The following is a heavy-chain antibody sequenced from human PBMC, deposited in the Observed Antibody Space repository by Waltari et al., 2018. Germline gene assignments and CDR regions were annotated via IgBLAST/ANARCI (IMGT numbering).Heavy chain of an antibody. J-gene: IGHJ6*02. D-gene: IGHD6-13*01. CDR1: GGSISSYY. CDR2: IYYSGST. Sequence: QVQLQASGPGLVKPSETLSLTCTVSGGSISSYYWSWIRQPPGKGLEWIGYIYYSGSTNYNPSLKSRVTISVDTSKNQFSLKLSSVTAADTAVYYCARANPGYSSSWYTRGYYYYGMDVWGQGTTVTVSS. V-gene: IGHV4-59*01. CDR3: ARANPGYSSSWYTRGYYYYGMDV.